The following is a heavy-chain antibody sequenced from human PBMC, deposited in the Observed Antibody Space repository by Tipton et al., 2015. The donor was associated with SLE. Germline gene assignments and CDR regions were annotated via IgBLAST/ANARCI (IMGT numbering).Heavy chain of an antibody. CDR2: INQSGST. D-gene: IGHD2-21*02. Sequence: TLSLTCTVYGGSFSGYYWSWIRQPPGKGLEWIGEINQSGSTNYNPSLTSRGTISVDMSKKQVSLRLTSVTAADTAVYFCARLWGPSDSYKWFDPWGQGTLATVSS. CDR1: GGSFSGYY. CDR3: ARLWGPSDSYKWFDP. J-gene: IGHJ5*02. V-gene: IGHV4-34*01.